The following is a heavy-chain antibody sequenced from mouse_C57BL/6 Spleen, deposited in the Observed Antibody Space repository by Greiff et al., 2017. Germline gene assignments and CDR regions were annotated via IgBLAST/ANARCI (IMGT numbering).Heavy chain of an antibody. CDR2: IDPETGGT. Sequence: ESGAELVRPGASVTLSCKASGYTFTDYEMHWVKQTPVHGLEWIGAIDPETGGTAYNQKFKGKAILTADKSSSTAYMELSSLTSEDSAVYYCTRMYGSRYGYFDVWGTGTTVTVSS. CDR1: GYTFTDYE. D-gene: IGHD1-1*01. V-gene: IGHV1-15*01. J-gene: IGHJ1*03. CDR3: TRMYGSRYGYFDV.